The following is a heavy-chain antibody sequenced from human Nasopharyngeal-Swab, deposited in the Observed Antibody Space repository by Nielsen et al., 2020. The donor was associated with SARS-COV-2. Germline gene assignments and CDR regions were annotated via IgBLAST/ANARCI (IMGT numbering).Heavy chain of an antibody. CDR2: ISYDGSNK. CDR1: GFTFSSYG. J-gene: IGHJ6*02. V-gene: IGHV3-30*18. D-gene: IGHD3-10*01. Sequence: GESLKISCAASGFTFSSYGMHWVRQAPGKGLEWVAVISYDGSNKYYADSVKGRFTISGDNSKNTLYLQMNSLRAEDTAVYYCAKTVEYYGSGEGYYGMDIWGQGTTVTVSS. CDR3: AKTVEYYGSGEGYYGMDI.